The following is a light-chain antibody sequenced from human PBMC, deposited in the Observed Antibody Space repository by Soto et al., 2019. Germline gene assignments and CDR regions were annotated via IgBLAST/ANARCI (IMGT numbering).Light chain of an antibody. CDR2: DAS. CDR1: QDINNF. J-gene: IGKJ5*01. Sequence: DIQMTQSPSSLSASVGDRVTITCQASQDINNFVNWYQQKPGKAPKLLIYDASTLKTGVPSKFSGSGSGTDFRFTISSLQPEDAATYYCQQSDDLPTFGQGTRLDIK. V-gene: IGKV1-33*01. CDR3: QQSDDLPT.